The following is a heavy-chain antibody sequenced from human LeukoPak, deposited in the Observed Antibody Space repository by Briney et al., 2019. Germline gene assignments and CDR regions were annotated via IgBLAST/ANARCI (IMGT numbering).Heavy chain of an antibody. Sequence: PSETLSLTCTVSGGSISSYYWSWLRQPPGKGLEWIGYIYYSGSTNYNPSLKSRVTISVDTSKNQFSMKLSSVTAADTAVYYCARDQRLLWFGEPPDWYFDLWGRGTLVTVSS. CDR3: ARDQRLLWFGEPPDWYFDL. CDR2: IYYSGST. D-gene: IGHD3-10*01. J-gene: IGHJ2*01. CDR1: GGSISSYY. V-gene: IGHV4-59*01.